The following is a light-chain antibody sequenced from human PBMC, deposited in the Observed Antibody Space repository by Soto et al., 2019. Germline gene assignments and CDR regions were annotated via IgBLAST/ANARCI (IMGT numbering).Light chain of an antibody. CDR2: DVS. V-gene: IGLV2-14*01. CDR1: SSDVGGYNY. Sequence: QSALTQPASVSGSPGQSITISCTGTSSDVGGYNYVSWYQQHPGKAPKLMIYDVSSRPSGVSNRFSGSKSGNTASLTISGLHAEDEADYYCSSYTSSSTLFGTGTKLTVL. J-gene: IGLJ1*01. CDR3: SSYTSSSTL.